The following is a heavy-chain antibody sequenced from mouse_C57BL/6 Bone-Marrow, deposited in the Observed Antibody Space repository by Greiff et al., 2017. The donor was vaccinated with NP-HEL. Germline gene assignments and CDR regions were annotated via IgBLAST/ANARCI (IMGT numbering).Heavy chain of an antibody. V-gene: IGHV5-17*01. CDR1: GFTFSDYG. D-gene: IGHD2-12*01. J-gene: IGHJ4*01. CDR2: ISSGSSTI. CDR3: ARRYRGLYYYAMYY. Sequence: EVKLMESGGGLVKPGGSLKLSCAASGFTFSDYGMHWVRQAPEKGLEWVAYISSGSSTIYYADTVKGRVTISRDNAKYTLFLQMTSRRSEYTAMYYCARRYRGLYYYAMYYWGQGTSVTVTS.